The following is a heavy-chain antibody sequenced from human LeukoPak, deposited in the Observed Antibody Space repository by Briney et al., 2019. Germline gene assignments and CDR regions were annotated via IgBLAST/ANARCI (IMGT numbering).Heavy chain of an antibody. V-gene: IGHV3-23*01. CDR1: GFTFSSNV. D-gene: IGHD1-26*01. Sequence: GGSLRLSCVASGFTFSSNVMIWVRQAPGKGLEWVPSIPASGGSTYYADSVKGRFTISRDNSKNTLYLQMNSLRAEDTAVYYCARLIVGATSRGAFDIWGQGTMVTVSS. J-gene: IGHJ3*02. CDR3: ARLIVGATSRGAFDI. CDR2: IPASGGST.